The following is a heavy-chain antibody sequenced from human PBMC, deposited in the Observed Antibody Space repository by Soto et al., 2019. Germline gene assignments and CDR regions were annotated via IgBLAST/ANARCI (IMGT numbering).Heavy chain of an antibody. CDR3: ANVDSTPAPIYGMDV. V-gene: IGHV3-23*01. Sequence: GGSLRLSCAASGFTFSIYAMSWVRQAPGKGLEWVSAISGSGGSTYYADPVKGRFTISRDNSKNTLYLQMNSLRAEDTAVYYCANVDSTPAPIYGMDVRAQRTTVTVSS. CDR1: GFTFSIYA. J-gene: IGHJ6*02. CDR2: ISGSGGST. D-gene: IGHD6-13*01.